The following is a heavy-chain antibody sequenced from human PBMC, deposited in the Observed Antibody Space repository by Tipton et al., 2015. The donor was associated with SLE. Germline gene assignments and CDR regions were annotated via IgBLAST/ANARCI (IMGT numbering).Heavy chain of an antibody. J-gene: IGHJ2*01. Sequence: TLSLTCTVSGGSISSSSYYWSWIRQPPGKGLEWIGYIYTSGSTYYNPSLKSRVTISVDTSKNQFSLKLSSVTAADTAVYYCARGHGDYWYFDLWGRGTLVTVSS. V-gene: IGHV4-31*03. D-gene: IGHD4-17*01. CDR2: IYTSGST. CDR3: ARGHGDYWYFDL. CDR1: GGSISSSSYY.